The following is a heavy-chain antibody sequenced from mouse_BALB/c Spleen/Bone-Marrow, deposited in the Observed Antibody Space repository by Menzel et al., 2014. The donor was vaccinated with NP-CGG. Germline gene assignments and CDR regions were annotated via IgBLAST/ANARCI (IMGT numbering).Heavy chain of an antibody. CDR1: GSTFTNYT. D-gene: IGHD1-1*01. J-gene: IGHJ4*01. CDR3: ARGHYGSSYSAVDY. V-gene: IGHV1-4*01. Sequence: VMLVESGAELARPGASVQMSCKASGSTFTNYTMHWIKQRPGQGLEWIGYINPSSGYTNYNQKFKVKATLTADKSSSTAYMQLSSLTSEASAVYYCARGHYGSSYSAVDYWGQGTSVTVSS. CDR2: INPSSGYT.